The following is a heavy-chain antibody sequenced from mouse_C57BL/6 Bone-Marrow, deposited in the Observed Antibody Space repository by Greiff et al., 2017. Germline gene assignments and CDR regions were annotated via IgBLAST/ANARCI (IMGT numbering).Heavy chain of an antibody. V-gene: IGHV1S81*02. Sequence: VHLVESGAELVKPGASVKLSCKASGYTFTSYYMYWVKQRPGQGLEWIGEINPNNGGSNFNEKFKSKATLTVDKSSTTAYMQLSSLTSEDSAVYYCTRSGHGGFAYWGQGTLVTVSA. J-gene: IGHJ3*01. CDR3: TRSGHGGFAY. D-gene: IGHD3-1*01. CDR1: GYTFTSYY. CDR2: INPNNGGS.